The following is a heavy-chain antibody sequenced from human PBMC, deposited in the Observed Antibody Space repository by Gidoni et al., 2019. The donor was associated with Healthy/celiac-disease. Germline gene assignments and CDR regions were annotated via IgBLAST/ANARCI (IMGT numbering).Heavy chain of an antibody. V-gene: IGHV3-74*01. CDR3: AREAPSHGGLDY. Sequence: EVQPVESGGGLVQPGGSLRLSCAASGFTFSSYWMHWVRQAPGKGLVWVSRINSDGSSTSYADSVKGRFTISRDNAKNTLYLQMNSLRAEDTAVYYCAREAPSHGGLDYWGQGTLVTVSS. CDR2: INSDGSST. J-gene: IGHJ4*02. D-gene: IGHD4-17*01. CDR1: GFTFSSYW.